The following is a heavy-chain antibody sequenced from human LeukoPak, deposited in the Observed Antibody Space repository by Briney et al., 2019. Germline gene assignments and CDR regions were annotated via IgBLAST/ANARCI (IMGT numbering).Heavy chain of an antibody. CDR3: AKGDKMLTWRRTYNRFDP. D-gene: IGHD3-16*01. CDR1: GFTFSSYW. J-gene: IGHJ5*02. V-gene: IGHV3-74*01. CDR2: TNSDGSST. Sequence: PGGSLRLSCAASGFTFSSYWMHWVRQAPGKGLVWVSRTNSDGSSTSYADSVKGRFTISRDNAKNTLYLQMNSLRAEGTAVYYCAKGDKMLTWRRTYNRFDPWGQGTLVTVSS.